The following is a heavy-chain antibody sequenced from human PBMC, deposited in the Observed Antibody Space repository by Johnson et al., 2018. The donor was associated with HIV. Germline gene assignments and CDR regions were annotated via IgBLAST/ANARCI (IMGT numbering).Heavy chain of an antibody. CDR2: IKSKTDGGTT. D-gene: IGHD2-15*01. J-gene: IGHJ3*02. CDR3: TTEWWSYAFDI. V-gene: IGHV3-15*01. Sequence: MLLVESGGGVVQPGGSLRLSCAASGFTFDDYAMHWVRQAPGKGLEWVGRIKSKTDGGTTDYAAPVKGRFTISRDDSKNTLYLQMNSLKTEDTAVYYCTTEWWSYAFDIWGQGTMVTVSS. CDR1: GFTFDDYA.